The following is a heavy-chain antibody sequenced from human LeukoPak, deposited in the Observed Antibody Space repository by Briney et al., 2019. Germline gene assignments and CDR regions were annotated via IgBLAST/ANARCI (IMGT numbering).Heavy chain of an antibody. V-gene: IGHV3-23*01. J-gene: IGHJ4*02. CDR3: AKGTVVVTGPLDY. D-gene: IGHD3-22*01. Sequence: GGSLRLSCAISGFIFSNYAVNWVRQAPGKGLEWVSIISGSGDTTYYADSVKGRFTISRDNSKNTLYLQMNSLRAEDTAVYYCAKGTVVVTGPLDYWGQGPLVTASS. CDR2: ISGSGDTT. CDR1: GFIFSNYA.